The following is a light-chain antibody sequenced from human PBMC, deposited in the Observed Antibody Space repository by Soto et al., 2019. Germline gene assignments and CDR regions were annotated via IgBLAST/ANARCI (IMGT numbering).Light chain of an antibody. CDR2: EVS. CDR3: CSYAGSSTFSYV. Sequence: QSVLTQPVSVSGSPGQSITISCTGTSSDVGSYNLVSWYQQHPGKAPKLMIYEVSKRPSGVSNRFSGSKSGNTASLTISGLQAEDEADYYCCSYAGSSTFSYVFGTGTKVTFL. V-gene: IGLV2-23*02. CDR1: SSDVGSYNL. J-gene: IGLJ1*01.